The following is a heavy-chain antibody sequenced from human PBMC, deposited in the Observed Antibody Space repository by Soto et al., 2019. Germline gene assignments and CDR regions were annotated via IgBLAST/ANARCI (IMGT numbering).Heavy chain of an antibody. CDR2: IIPILGIA. CDR1: GGTFSSYT. V-gene: IGHV1-69*02. D-gene: IGHD3-22*01. J-gene: IGHJ5*02. CDR3: AIYDSTGGWFDT. Sequence: QVQLVQSGAEVKKPGSSVKVSCKASGGTFSSYTISWVRQAPGQGLEWMGRIIPILGIANYAQKFQGRVTITADKSTSTDYMELSSLRSEDTAVYYCAIYDSTGGWFDTWGQGTLVTVCS.